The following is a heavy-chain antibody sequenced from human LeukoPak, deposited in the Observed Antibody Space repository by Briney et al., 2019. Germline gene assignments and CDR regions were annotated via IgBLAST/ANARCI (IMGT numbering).Heavy chain of an antibody. V-gene: IGHV1-46*01. D-gene: IGHD5-18*01. CDR3: ARGIQLWYTIHYFDY. CDR1: GYTFTSYY. CDR2: INPSGGST. J-gene: IGHJ4*02. Sequence: GASVKVPCKASGYTFTSYYMHWVRQAPGQGLEWMGIINPSGGSTNYAQKFQGRVTMTRDTSTSTAYMELSSLRSEDTAVYYCARGIQLWYTIHYFDYWGQGTLVTVSS.